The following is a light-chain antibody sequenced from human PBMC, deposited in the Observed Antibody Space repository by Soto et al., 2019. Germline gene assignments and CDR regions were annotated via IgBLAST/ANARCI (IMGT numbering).Light chain of an antibody. J-gene: IGLJ1*01. CDR3: SSYTSSSTLEGV. CDR1: SSDVGGYNY. V-gene: IGLV2-14*01. Sequence: QSVLSQPASGSGSPGQSITISCTGTSSDVGGYNYVSWYQQHPGKAPKLMIYDVSNRPSGVSNRFSGSKSGNTASLTISGLQAEDEADYYCSSYTSSSTLEGVFGTGTKVTVL. CDR2: DVS.